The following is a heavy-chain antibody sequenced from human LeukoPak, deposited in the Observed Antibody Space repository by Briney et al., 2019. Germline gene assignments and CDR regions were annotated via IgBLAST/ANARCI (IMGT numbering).Heavy chain of an antibody. CDR2: LRSRTTYM. V-gene: IGHV3-21*01. CDR1: GFTFSSFS. J-gene: IGHJ4*02. CDR3: ARVPSDIVVVEPATPDF. Sequence: RGSLRLSCAASGFTFSSFSMNWVRQAPGKGLEWVSSLRSRTTYMDYAGSVRGRFTISRDNAKNSLYLQMNSLRAEDTAVYYCARVPSDIVVVEPATPDFWGQGTLVTVSP. D-gene: IGHD2-15*01.